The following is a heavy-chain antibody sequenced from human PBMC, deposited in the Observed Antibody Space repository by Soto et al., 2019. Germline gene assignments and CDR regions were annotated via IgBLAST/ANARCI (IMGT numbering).Heavy chain of an antibody. CDR2: IYYSGST. CDR1: GGSISSYY. Sequence: QVQLQESGPGLVKPSETLSLTCTVSGGSISSYYWSWIRQPPGKGLEWIGYIYYSGSTNYNPSLKSRVTISVDTSKNQFSLKLSSVTAADTAVYYCARLYYYGSGSQYYYYYYYMDVWGKGTTVTVSS. CDR3: ARLYYYGSGSQYYYYYYYMDV. V-gene: IGHV4-59*08. J-gene: IGHJ6*03. D-gene: IGHD3-10*01.